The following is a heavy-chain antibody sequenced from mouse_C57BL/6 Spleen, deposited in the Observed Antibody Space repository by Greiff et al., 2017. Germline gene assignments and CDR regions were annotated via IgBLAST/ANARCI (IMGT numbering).Heavy chain of an antibody. Sequence: QVQLQQSGAELVLPGASVKLSCKASGYPFPSYWLHWVKQRPGQGLEWIGEIDPSDSYTNYNQKFKGKSTLTVDKSSSTAYMQLSSLTSEDSAVYYCARDYYGSSLDYWGQGTTLTVSS. CDR3: ARDYYGSSLDY. D-gene: IGHD1-1*01. J-gene: IGHJ2*01. CDR1: GYPFPSYW. CDR2: IDPSDSYT. V-gene: IGHV1-69*01.